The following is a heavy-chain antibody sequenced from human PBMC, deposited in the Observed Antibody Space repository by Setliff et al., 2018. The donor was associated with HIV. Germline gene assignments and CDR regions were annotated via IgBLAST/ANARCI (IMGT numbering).Heavy chain of an antibody. CDR3: ARDHHSGRGSNFPWYSDL. J-gene: IGHJ2*01. Sequence: GASVKVSCKAFGYTFSNYGITWVRQAPGQGLEWMGWITSYNGNTNYAKKFKGRVTMTTDTSTSIAYMELKSLRSEDTAVYYCARDHHSGRGSNFPWYSDLWGRGTLVTVSS. V-gene: IGHV1-18*01. CDR1: GYTFSNYG. CDR2: ITSYNGNT. D-gene: IGHD1-26*01.